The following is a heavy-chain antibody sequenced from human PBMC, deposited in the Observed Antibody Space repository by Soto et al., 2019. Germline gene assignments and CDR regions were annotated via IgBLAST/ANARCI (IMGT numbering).Heavy chain of an antibody. CDR2: IFHSGST. D-gene: IGHD6-13*01. CDR3: ARGGIAGHWFDP. Sequence: QVQLQESGPGLLKPSQTLSLTCNVSNGYINSGGFYWSWIRQHPGKGLEWIGYIFHSGSTLYNPSLNSRVFLSADTSKNKLSLNLRSVTVADTAVYYCARGGIAGHWFDPWGQGILVTVSS. J-gene: IGHJ5*02. CDR1: NGYINSGGFY. V-gene: IGHV4-31*03.